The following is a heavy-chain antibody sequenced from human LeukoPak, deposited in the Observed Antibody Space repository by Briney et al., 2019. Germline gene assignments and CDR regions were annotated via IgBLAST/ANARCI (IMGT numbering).Heavy chain of an antibody. D-gene: IGHD6-19*01. CDR1: GFTFSSYE. V-gene: IGHV3-48*03. Sequence: GGSLRLSCAASGFTFSSYEMNWVRQAPGKGLEWVSYISSSGSTIYYADSVKGRFTISRDNAKNSLYLQMNSLRAEDTAVYYFASSTQWLGNYFDYWGQGTLVTVSS. J-gene: IGHJ4*02. CDR2: ISSSGSTI. CDR3: ASSTQWLGNYFDY.